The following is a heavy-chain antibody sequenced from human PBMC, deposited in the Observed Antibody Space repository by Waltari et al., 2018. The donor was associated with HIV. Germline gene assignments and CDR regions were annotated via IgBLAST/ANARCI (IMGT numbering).Heavy chain of an antibody. D-gene: IGHD6-13*01. CDR3: AGGYYSSSQGNWFDP. CDR1: GGSFSGYY. V-gene: IGHV4-34*01. CDR2: INHSGST. J-gene: IGHJ5*02. Sequence: QVQLQQWGAGLLKPSETLSLTCAVYGGSFSGYYWSWIRQPPGKGLEWIGEINHSGSTNDNPSLKSRVTISVDTSKNQFSLKLSSVTAADTAVYYCAGGYYSSSQGNWFDPWGQGTLVTVSS.